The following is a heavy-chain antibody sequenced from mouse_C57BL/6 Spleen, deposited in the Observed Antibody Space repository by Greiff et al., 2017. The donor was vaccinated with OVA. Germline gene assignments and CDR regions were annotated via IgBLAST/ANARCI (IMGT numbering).Heavy chain of an antibody. CDR3: AREAVVAYYFDY. CDR2: IYPRDGST. CDR1: GYTFTDHT. Sequence: VQLQESDAELVKPGASVKISCKVSGYTFTDHTIHWMKQRPEQGLEWIGYIYPRDGSTKYNEKFKGKATLTADKSSSTAYMQLNSLTSEDSAVYLCAREAVVAYYFDYWGQGTTLTVSS. J-gene: IGHJ2*01. V-gene: IGHV1-78*01. D-gene: IGHD1-1*01.